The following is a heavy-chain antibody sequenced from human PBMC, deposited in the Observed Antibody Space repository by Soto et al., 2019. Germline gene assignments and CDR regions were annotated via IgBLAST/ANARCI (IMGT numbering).Heavy chain of an antibody. J-gene: IGHJ4*02. V-gene: IGHV3-66*01. D-gene: IGHD5-12*01. CDR1: GFTVSANY. CDR2: IYNDGTT. Sequence: GGSLRLSCAISGFTVSANYMSWVRQAPGMGLEWVSIIYNDGTTLYADSVKGRFTISRDDSKNTLYLQMDSLRAEDTAVYYCARAPTITTIYDYWGKGTLVPVSS. CDR3: ARAPTITTIYDY.